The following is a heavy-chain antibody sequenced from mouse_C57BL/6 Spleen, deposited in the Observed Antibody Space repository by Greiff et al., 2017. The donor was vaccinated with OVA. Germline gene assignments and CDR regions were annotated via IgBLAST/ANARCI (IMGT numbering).Heavy chain of an antibody. CDR2: INPNNGGT. V-gene: IGHV1-26*01. CDR3: AAYYYGSSWAMDY. CDR1: GYTFTDYY. Sequence: EVQLQQSGPELVKPGASVKISCKASGYTFTDYYMNWVKQSHGKSLEWIGDINPNNGGTSYNQKFKGKATLTVDKSSSTAYMELRSLTSEDSAVYYCAAYYYGSSWAMDYWGQGTSVTVSS. D-gene: IGHD1-1*01. J-gene: IGHJ4*01.